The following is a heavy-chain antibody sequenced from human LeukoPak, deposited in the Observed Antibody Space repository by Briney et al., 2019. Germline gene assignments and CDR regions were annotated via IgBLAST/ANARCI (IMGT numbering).Heavy chain of an antibody. CDR1: GGTFSSYA. J-gene: IGHJ3*02. CDR2: IIPIFGTA. Sequence: SVKVSCKASGGTFSSYAISWVRQAPGQGLEWMGGIIPIFGTANYAQKFQGRVTITADKSTSTAYMELSSLRSEDTAVYYCARIGVLGYCSGGSCLLSDAFDIWGQGTMVTVSS. V-gene: IGHV1-69*06. CDR3: ARIGVLGYCSGGSCLLSDAFDI. D-gene: IGHD2-15*01.